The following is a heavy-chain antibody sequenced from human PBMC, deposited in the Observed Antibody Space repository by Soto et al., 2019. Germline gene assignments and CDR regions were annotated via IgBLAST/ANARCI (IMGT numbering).Heavy chain of an antibody. CDR2: IDYSGST. Sequence: SETLSLTCPVPGGTISSYYWTWIRQPPGKGLEWIGYIDYSGSTNYNPSLKSRVTISVDTSKNQFSLKLSSVTAADTAVYYFARGAGYCSGGRCSPNYYYGMDVWGQGTTVTVSS. CDR1: GGTISSYY. D-gene: IGHD2-15*01. V-gene: IGHV4-59*01. CDR3: ARGAGYCSGGRCSPNYYYGMDV. J-gene: IGHJ6*02.